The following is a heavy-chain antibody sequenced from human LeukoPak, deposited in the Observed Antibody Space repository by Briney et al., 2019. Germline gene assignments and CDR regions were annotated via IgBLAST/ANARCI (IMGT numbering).Heavy chain of an antibody. J-gene: IGHJ5*02. CDR1: GGTFSSYA. D-gene: IGHD1-14*01. CDR3: ARDLEPWPEKNWFDP. V-gene: IGHV1-69*04. CDR2: IIPIFGIA. Sequence: SVKVSCKASGGTFSSYAISWVRQAPGQELEWMGRIIPIFGIANYAQKFQGRVTITADKSTSTAYMELSSLRSEDTAVYYCARDLEPWPEKNWFDPWGQGTLVTVSS.